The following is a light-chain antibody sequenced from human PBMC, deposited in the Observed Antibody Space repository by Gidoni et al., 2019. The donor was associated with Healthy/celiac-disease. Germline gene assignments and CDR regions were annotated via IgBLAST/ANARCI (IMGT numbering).Light chain of an antibody. V-gene: IGKV3-20*01. Sequence: EIVLTQSPGTLSLSPGERATLSCMASQSVSSSYLAWYQQKPGQAPRLLIYGASSRATGIPYRFSGSGSGTDFTLTISRLEPEDFAVYYCQQYGSSPLTFGGGTKVEIK. CDR2: GAS. CDR3: QQYGSSPLT. CDR1: QSVSSSY. J-gene: IGKJ4*01.